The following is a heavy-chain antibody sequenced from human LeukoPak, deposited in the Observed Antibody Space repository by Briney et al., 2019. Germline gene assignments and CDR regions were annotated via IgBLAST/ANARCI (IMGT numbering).Heavy chain of an antibody. CDR1: GYTFTGYY. V-gene: IGHV1-2*02. J-gene: IGHJ3*02. CDR2: INPNSGGT. CDR3: ARVVCSSTSCYPGPKRGDAFDI. Sequence: ASVKVSCKASGYTFTGYYMHWVRQAPGQGLEWMGWINPNSGGTNYAQKFQGRVTMTRDTSISTAYKELSRLRSDDTAVYYCARVVCSSTSCYPGPKRGDAFDIWGQGTMVTVSS. D-gene: IGHD2-2*01.